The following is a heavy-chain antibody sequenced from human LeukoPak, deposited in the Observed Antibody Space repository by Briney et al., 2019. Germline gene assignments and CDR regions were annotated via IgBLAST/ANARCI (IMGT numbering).Heavy chain of an antibody. CDR2: IYTSGST. CDR1: GGSISSYY. J-gene: IGHJ4*02. Sequence: SETLSLTCTVSGGSISSYYWSWIRQPPGKGLEWIGYIYTSGSTNYNPSLKSRVTISVDTSKNQFSLKLSSVTAADTAVYYCARHAWTPESYCSGTSCYRVVEYFDYWGQGTLVTVSS. CDR3: ARHAWTPESYCSGTSCYRVVEYFDY. V-gene: IGHV4-4*09. D-gene: IGHD2-2*02.